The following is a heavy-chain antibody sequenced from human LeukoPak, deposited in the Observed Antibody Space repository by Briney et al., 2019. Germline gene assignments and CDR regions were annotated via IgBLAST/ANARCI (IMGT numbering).Heavy chain of an antibody. CDR1: GGSFSGYY. CDR2: INHSGST. V-gene: IGHV4-34*01. Sequence: SETLSLTCAVYGGSFSGYYWSWIRQPPGKGREWMGEINHSGSTNYNPSLKSRVTISVDTSKNQFSLKLSSVTAAATAVYYCARDKVVTAILYYYYYGMDVWGQGTTVTVSS. J-gene: IGHJ6*02. D-gene: IGHD2-21*02. CDR3: ARDKVVTAILYYYYYGMDV.